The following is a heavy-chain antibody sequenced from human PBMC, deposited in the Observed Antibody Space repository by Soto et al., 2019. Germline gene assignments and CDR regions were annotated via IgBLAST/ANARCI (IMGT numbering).Heavy chain of an antibody. Sequence: GGSLRLSCAASGFTFSSYWMSWVRQAPGKGLEWVANIKQDGSEKYYVDSVKGRFTISRDNAKNSLYLQMNSLRAEDTAVYYCARDRPHFDWLLRYYFDYWGQGTLVTVSS. CDR3: ARDRPHFDWLLRYYFDY. J-gene: IGHJ4*02. D-gene: IGHD3-9*01. V-gene: IGHV3-7*03. CDR2: IKQDGSEK. CDR1: GFTFSSYW.